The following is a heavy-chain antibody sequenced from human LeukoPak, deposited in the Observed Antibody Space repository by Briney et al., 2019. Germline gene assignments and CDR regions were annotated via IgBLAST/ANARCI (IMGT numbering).Heavy chain of an antibody. CDR1: GYTFTGYY. CDR3: ARAGTKARWGKFDY. Sequence: EASVKVSCKASGYTFTGYYMHWVRQAPGQGLEWMGWINPNSGGTNYAQKFQGRVTMTRDTSISTAYMELSRLRSDDTAVYYCARAGTKARWGKFDYWGQGTLVTVSS. D-gene: IGHD1-1*01. CDR2: INPNSGGT. J-gene: IGHJ4*02. V-gene: IGHV1-2*02.